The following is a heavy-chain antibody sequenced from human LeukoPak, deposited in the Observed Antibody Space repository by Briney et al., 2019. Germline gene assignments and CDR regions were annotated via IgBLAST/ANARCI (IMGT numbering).Heavy chain of an antibody. D-gene: IGHD3-16*02. CDR3: AKEAYDYVWGSYLFDY. V-gene: IGHV3-33*06. J-gene: IGHJ4*02. CDR2: IWYDGSNK. Sequence: PGGSLRLSCAASGFTFSSYGMHWVRQAPGKGLEWVAVIWYDGSNKYYADSVKGRFTISRDNSKKTLYLQMNSLRAEDTAVYYCAKEAYDYVWGSYLFDYWGQGTLVTVSS. CDR1: GFTFSSYG.